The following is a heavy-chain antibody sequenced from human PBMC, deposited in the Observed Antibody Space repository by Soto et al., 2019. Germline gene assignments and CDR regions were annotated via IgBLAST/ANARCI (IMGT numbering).Heavy chain of an antibody. CDR3: ARNDDFWSGYYYY. CDR1: GGSISSYY. D-gene: IGHD3-3*01. Sequence: SETLSLTCTVSGGSISSYYWSWIRQPPGKGLEWIGYIYYSGSTNYNPSLKSRVTISVDTSKNQFSLKLSSVTAADTAVYYCARNDDFWSGYYYYWGQGTLVTVSS. CDR2: IYYSGST. V-gene: IGHV4-59*01. J-gene: IGHJ4*02.